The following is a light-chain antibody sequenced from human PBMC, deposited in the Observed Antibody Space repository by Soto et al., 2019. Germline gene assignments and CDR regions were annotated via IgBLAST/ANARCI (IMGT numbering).Light chain of an antibody. CDR2: GAS. V-gene: IGKV1-13*02. Sequence: AILLIQAPSSLPASVGDRVNINCRASQAISSHLAWYQQKPGTGPKLLIHGASVLQTGVPSRFSGSGNGPGTDFTLTISSLQPEDFATYFCQQIKSYPRVTFGQGTKVDIK. J-gene: IGKJ1*01. CDR3: QQIKSYPRVT. CDR1: QAISSH.